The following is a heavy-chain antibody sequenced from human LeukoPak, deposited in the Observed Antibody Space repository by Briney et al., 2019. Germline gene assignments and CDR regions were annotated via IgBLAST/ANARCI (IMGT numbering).Heavy chain of an antibody. J-gene: IGHJ5*02. CDR3: ALLWFGNWFDP. Sequence: SETLSLTCAVYGESFSGYYWSWIRQPPGKGLEWIGEINHSGSTNYNPSLKSRVTISVDTSKNQFSLKLSPVTAADTAVYYCALLWFGNWFDPWGQGTLVTVSS. CDR2: INHSGST. V-gene: IGHV4-34*01. D-gene: IGHD3-10*01. CDR1: GESFSGYY.